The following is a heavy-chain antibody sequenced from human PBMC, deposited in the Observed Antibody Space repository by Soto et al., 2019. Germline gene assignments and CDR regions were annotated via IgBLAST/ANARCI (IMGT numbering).Heavy chain of an antibody. V-gene: IGHV3-21*01. CDR2: ISSTTNYI. CDR1: GFTFTRYS. Sequence: WGSLRLSCAASGFTFTRYSINFFRHAPFKWLEWVSSISSTTNYIYYADSMKGRFTISRDNAKNSVYLEMNSLSAEDTAVYYCARESEDLTSNFDYWGQGTLVTVSS. J-gene: IGHJ4*02. CDR3: ARESEDLTSNFDY.